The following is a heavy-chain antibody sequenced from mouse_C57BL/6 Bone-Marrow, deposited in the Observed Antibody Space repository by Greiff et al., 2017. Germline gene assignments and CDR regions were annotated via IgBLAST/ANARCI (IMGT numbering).Heavy chain of an antibody. D-gene: IGHD1-1*01. J-gene: IGHJ1*03. Sequence: EVRLVESGGGLVKPGGSLNLPCAASGFTFSSYTMSWVRQTPEKRLQWVAAIRGGGGNTYYPDSVQVRFTISGDNEKNIRYMQMSSLRSEDTAMYYCTRQVTTVLATKYFDVWGTGTTVTVSS. CDR1: GFTFSSYT. V-gene: IGHV5-9*04. CDR2: IRGGGGNT. CDR3: TRQVTTVLATKYFDV.